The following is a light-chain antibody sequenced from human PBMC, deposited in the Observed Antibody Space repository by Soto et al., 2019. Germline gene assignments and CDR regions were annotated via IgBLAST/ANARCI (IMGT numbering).Light chain of an antibody. CDR3: SSYAGSNNFVV. J-gene: IGLJ2*01. Sequence: QSALTQPPSASGSPGQSVTISCTGTSSDVGGYNYVSWYQQHAGNAPKLMIYEVSKRPSGVPDSFSGSKSGNTASLTVSGLQAEDEADYYCSSYAGSNNFVVFGGGTKVTVL. CDR1: SSDVGGYNY. CDR2: EVS. V-gene: IGLV2-8*01.